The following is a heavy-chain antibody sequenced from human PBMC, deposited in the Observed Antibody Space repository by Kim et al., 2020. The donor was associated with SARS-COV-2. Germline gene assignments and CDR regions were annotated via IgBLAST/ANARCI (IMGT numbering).Heavy chain of an antibody. D-gene: IGHD3-10*01. V-gene: IGHV3-9*01. Sequence: GGSLRLSCAASGFTFGDYAMHWVRQAPGKGLEWVSGISSNSGSIGYADSVKGRFTISRDNAKNSLYLQMNSLRVDDTAFYYCAKLVRSFNWFDTWGQGTL. CDR1: GFTFGDYA. CDR2: ISSNSGSI. J-gene: IGHJ5*02. CDR3: AKLVRSFNWFDT.